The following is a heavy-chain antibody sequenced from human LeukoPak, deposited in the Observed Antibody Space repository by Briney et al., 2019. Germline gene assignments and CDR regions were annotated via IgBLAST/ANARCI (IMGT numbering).Heavy chain of an antibody. Sequence: PSETLSLTCTVSGGSISSYYWSWIRQPPGKGLEWIGYIYYSGSTNYNPSLKSRVTISVDTSKNQFSLKLSSVTAADTAVYYCARGEDYSKRALDYWGQGTLVTVSS. CDR2: IYYSGST. J-gene: IGHJ4*02. CDR3: ARGEDYSKRALDY. V-gene: IGHV4-59*01. CDR1: GGSISSYY. D-gene: IGHD4-11*01.